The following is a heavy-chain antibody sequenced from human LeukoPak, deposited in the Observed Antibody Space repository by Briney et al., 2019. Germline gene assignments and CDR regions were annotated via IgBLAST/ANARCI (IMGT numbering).Heavy chain of an antibody. CDR2: INHSGST. D-gene: IGHD6-19*01. CDR1: GGSFSGYY. CDR3: ARVPSLRQWLVLPVPPRKTFDY. J-gene: IGHJ4*02. Sequence: SETLSLTCAVYGGSFSGYYWSWIRQPPGKGLEWIGEINHSGSTNYNPSLKSRVTISVDTSKNQFSLKLSSVTAADTAVYYCARVPSLRQWLVLPVPPRKTFDYWGQGTLVTVSS. V-gene: IGHV4-34*01.